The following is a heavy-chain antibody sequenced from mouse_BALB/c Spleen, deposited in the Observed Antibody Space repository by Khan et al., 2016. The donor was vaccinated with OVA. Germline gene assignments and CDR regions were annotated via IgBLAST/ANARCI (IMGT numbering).Heavy chain of an antibody. CDR3: ARIYGSDFDD. CDR2: INPHFGET. D-gene: IGHD1-1*01. V-gene: IGHV1-20*02. J-gene: IGHJ2*01. Sequence: EVKLEESGPELVKPGASVKISCKASGYSFTGYFMHWVLQSHGKSLKWIGRINPHFGETFYNQKFVGQATFTVDASSSTAHMELRSLASEDSAVYYSARIYGSDFDDWGEGTTLTVSS. CDR1: GYSFTGYF.